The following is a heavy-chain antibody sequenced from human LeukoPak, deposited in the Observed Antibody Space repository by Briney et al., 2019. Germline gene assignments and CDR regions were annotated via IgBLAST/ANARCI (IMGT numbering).Heavy chain of an antibody. CDR3: AARRGRVPFDI. D-gene: IGHD2-15*01. CDR1: GGSFSGYY. J-gene: IGHJ3*02. Sequence: SETLSLTCAVYGGSFSGYYWSWIRQPAGKGLEWIGRIYTSGSTNYNPSLKSRVTISVDTSKNQFSLKLSSVTAADTAVYYCAARRGRVPFDIWGQGTMVTVSS. CDR2: IYTSGST. V-gene: IGHV4-59*10.